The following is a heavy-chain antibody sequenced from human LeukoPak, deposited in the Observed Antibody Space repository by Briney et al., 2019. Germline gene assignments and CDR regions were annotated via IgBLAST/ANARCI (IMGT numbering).Heavy chain of an antibody. J-gene: IGHJ6*02. CDR1: GGSFSGYY. V-gene: IGHV4-34*01. CDR2: INHSGST. D-gene: IGHD4-23*01. CDR3: ATNSKYYYYYYGMDV. Sequence: SETLSLTCAVYGGSFSGYYWSWIRQPPGKGLEWIGEINHSGSTNYNPSLKSRVTISVDTSKNQFSLKLSSVTAADTAVYYCATNSKYYYYYYGMDVWGQGTTVTDSS.